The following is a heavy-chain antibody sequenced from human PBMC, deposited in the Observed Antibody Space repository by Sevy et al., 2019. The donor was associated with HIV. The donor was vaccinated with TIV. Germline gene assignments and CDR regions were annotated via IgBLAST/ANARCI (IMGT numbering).Heavy chain of an antibody. V-gene: IGHV3-23*01. CDR2: ISGSGGST. CDR3: AKAGATKDGMDV. J-gene: IGHJ6*02. CDR1: GFIFRSYA. D-gene: IGHD5-12*01. Sequence: GGSLRLSCAASGFIFRSYAMSWVRQAPGKGLEWVSGISGSGGSTYYADSVKGRLTISRDNFKNTLYLQMNSLRAEDTAVYYCAKAGATKDGMDVWGQGTTVTVSS.